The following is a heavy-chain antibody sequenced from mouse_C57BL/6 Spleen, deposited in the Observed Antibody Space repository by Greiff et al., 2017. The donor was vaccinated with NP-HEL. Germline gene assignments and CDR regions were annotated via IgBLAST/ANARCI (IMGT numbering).Heavy chain of an antibody. J-gene: IGHJ4*01. D-gene: IGHD1-1*02. V-gene: IGHV2-6-1*01. Sequence: QVQLKESGPGLVAPSQSLSITCTVSGFSLTSYGVHWVRQPPGKGLEWLVVIWSDGSTTYNSALKSRLSISKDNSKSQVFLKMNSLQTDDTAMYYCARHGTMATRDYYAMDYWGQGTSVTVSS. CDR3: ARHGTMATRDYYAMDY. CDR1: GFSLTSYG. CDR2: IWSDGST.